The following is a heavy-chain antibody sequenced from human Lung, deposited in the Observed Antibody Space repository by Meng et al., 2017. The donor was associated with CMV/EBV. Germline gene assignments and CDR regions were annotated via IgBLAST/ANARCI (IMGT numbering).Heavy chain of an antibody. Sequence: GGSLRLXCKGSGYSFTSYWIGWVRQRPGKGLEWMGIIYPGDSDTRYSPSFQGQVTISADKSISTAYLQWSSLKASDTAMYYCARDGRGKAAADTYYYYGMDVWGQGTTVTVSS. V-gene: IGHV5-51*01. D-gene: IGHD6-13*01. CDR1: GYSFTSYW. CDR3: ARDGRGKAAADTYYYYGMDV. J-gene: IGHJ6*02. CDR2: IYPGDSDT.